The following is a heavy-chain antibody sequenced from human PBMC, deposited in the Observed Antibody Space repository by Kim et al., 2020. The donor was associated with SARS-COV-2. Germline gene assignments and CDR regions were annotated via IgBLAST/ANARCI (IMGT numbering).Heavy chain of an antibody. CDR1: GFTFSSYG. CDR3: AKEGGSGSPLYYYGMDV. D-gene: IGHD1-26*01. V-gene: IGHV3-30*18. CDR2: ISYDGSNK. Sequence: GGSLRLSCAASGFTFSSYGMHWVRQAPGKGLEWVAVISYDGSNKYYADSVKGRFTISRDNSKNTLYLQMNSLRAEDTAVYYCAKEGGSGSPLYYYGMDVWGQGTTVTVSS. J-gene: IGHJ6*02.